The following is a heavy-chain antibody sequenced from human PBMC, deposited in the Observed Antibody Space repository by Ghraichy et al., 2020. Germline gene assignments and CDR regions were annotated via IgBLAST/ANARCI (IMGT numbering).Heavy chain of an antibody. CDR1: GYTLTELS. J-gene: IGHJ4*02. CDR3: ATGLVATRELSFDY. D-gene: IGHD5-12*01. CDR2: FDPEDGET. Sequence: ASVKVSCKVSGYTLTELSMHWVRQAPGKGLEWMGGFDPEDGETIYAQKFQGRVTMTEDTSTDTAYMELSSLRSEDTAVYYCATGLVATRELSFDYWGQGTLVTVSS. V-gene: IGHV1-24*01.